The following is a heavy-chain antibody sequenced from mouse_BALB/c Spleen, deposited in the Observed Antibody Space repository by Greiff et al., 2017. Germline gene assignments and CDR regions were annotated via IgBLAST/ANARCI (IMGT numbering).Heavy chain of an antibody. CDR1: GYSFTSYY. V-gene: IGHV1-66*01. D-gene: IGHD1-1*01. CDR3: ARYYGYVDY. J-gene: IGHJ2*01. Sequence: QVQLKESGPELVKPGASVKISCKASGYSFTSYYIHWVKQRPGQGLEWIGWIFPGSGNTKYNEKFKGKATLTADTSSSTAYMQLSSLTSEDSAVYFCARYYGYVDYWGQGTTLTVSS. CDR2: IFPGSGNT.